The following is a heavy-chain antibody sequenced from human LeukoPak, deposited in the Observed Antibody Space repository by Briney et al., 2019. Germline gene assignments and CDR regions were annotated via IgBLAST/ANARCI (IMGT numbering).Heavy chain of an antibody. J-gene: IGHJ3*02. Sequence: PSETLSLTCTVSGVSISNYYWSWIRQPPGKGLEWIGYIYYSGSTNYNPSLKSRVTISLDTSKNQFSLKLTSVTAADTAVYYCARDFPSPGDAFDIWGQGTMVTVSS. CDR1: GVSISNYY. CDR3: ARDFPSPGDAFDI. V-gene: IGHV4-59*01. CDR2: IYYSGST.